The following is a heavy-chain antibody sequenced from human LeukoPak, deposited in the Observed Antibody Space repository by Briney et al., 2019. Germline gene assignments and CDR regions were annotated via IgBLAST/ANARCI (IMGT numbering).Heavy chain of an antibody. D-gene: IGHD3-22*01. CDR3: AKDPHPWLLLGSPIDY. Sequence: QSGGSLRLSCAASGFTFSSYGMHWVRQAPGKGLEWVAVISYDGSNKYYADSVKGRFTISRDNSKNTLYLQMNSLRAEDTAVYYCAKDPHPWLLLGSPIDYWGQGTLVTVSS. CDR2: ISYDGSNK. V-gene: IGHV3-30*18. J-gene: IGHJ4*02. CDR1: GFTFSSYG.